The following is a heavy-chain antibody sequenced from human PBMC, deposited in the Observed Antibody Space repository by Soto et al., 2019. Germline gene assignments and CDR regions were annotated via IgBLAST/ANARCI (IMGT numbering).Heavy chain of an antibody. D-gene: IGHD6-13*01. CDR1: GFTFSSYE. CDR3: ARARVYATGPLDF. V-gene: IGHV3-48*03. J-gene: IGHJ4*02. CDR2: ISSSGSTI. Sequence: GGSLRLSCAASGFTFSSYEMNWVRQAPGKGLEWVSYISSSGSTIYYADSMKGRVTISRDNAKNSLFLDMNSLTGEDTAVYYCARARVYATGPLDFWGQGTLVTVSS.